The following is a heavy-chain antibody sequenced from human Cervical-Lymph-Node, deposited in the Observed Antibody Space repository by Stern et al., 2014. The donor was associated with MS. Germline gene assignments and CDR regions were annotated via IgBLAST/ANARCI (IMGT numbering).Heavy chain of an antibody. D-gene: IGHD3-10*01. CDR1: GYSLTRFY. Sequence: QVQLVQSGAEVKKPGASVKVSCKATGYSLTRFYMHWVRLAPGQGLEWMGIIDPTVGSTTYAQKYQGRVTLTRDTSTSTVYMELSDLRFEDTATYYCATYGSGSHASFDHWGQGTLVTVSS. CDR2: IDPTVGST. V-gene: IGHV1-46*01. CDR3: ATYGSGSHASFDH. J-gene: IGHJ4*02.